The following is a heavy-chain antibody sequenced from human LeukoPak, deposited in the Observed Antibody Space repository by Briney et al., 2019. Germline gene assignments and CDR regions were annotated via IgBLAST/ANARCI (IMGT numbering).Heavy chain of an antibody. Sequence: SETLSLTCTVSGGSISSHYWSWVRQPPGKGLEWIGYIYYSGSTNYNPSLKSRVTISVDTSKNQSSLKLSSVTAADTAVYYCARVLRNWNYFDYWGQGTLVTVSS. CDR3: ARVLRNWNYFDY. CDR2: IYYSGST. V-gene: IGHV4-59*11. CDR1: GGSISSHY. D-gene: IGHD1-1*01. J-gene: IGHJ4*02.